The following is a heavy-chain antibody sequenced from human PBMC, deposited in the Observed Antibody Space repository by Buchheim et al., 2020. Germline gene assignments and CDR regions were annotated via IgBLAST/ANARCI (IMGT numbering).Heavy chain of an antibody. CDR2: ISGSGGST. Sequence: EVQLLESGGGLVQPGGSLRLSCAASGFTFSSYAMSWVRQAPGKGLEWVSAISGSGGSTYYADSVKGRFTISRDNSKNTLNLQMNSLRAEDTAVYYCAKDHSSSGWIHKRGVLGYWGQGTL. J-gene: IGHJ4*02. D-gene: IGHD5-12*01. CDR1: GFTFSSYA. V-gene: IGHV3-23*01. CDR3: AKDHSSSGWIHKRGVLGY.